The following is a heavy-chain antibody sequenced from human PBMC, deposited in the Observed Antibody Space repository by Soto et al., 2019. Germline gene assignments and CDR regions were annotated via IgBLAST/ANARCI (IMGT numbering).Heavy chain of an antibody. J-gene: IGHJ5*02. D-gene: IGHD6-19*01. Sequence: ASVKVSCKASGGTFSNYAISWVRQAPGQGLEWMGGIIPMFGTTNYAQKFQGRVTITADESTSTAYMELSSLRSEDTAVYYCARDSGTSGWSSYNWFDPWGQGTLVTVSS. V-gene: IGHV1-69*13. CDR1: GGTFSNYA. CDR2: IIPMFGTT. CDR3: ARDSGTSGWSSYNWFDP.